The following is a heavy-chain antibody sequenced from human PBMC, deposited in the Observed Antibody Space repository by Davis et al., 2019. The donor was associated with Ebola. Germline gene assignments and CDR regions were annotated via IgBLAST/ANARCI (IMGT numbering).Heavy chain of an antibody. D-gene: IGHD1-1*01. CDR2: INPHNGNT. Sequence: ASVKVSCKASGYTFTNYGITWVRQAPGQGLEWMGWINPHNGNTNYAQNVQGRVTRTTDTSTSTAYMEVGSLRSDDTAVYSCARAQFPTTSDHWGQGTLVTVSS. J-gene: IGHJ4*02. CDR1: GYTFTNYG. V-gene: IGHV1-18*04. CDR3: ARAQFPTTSDH.